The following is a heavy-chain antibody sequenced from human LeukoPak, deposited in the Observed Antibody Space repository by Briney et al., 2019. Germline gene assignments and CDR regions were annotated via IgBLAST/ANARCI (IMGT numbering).Heavy chain of an antibody. V-gene: IGHV3-21*01. CDR1: GFTFSSYG. J-gene: IGHJ4*02. CDR2: ISSSSSYI. D-gene: IGHD3-3*01. Sequence: PGGSLRLSCAASGFTFSSYGMNWVRQAPGKGLEWVSSISSSSSYIYYADSVKGRFTISRDNAKNSLYLQMNSLRAEDTAVYYCARDQAFWSGYPAGGDYWGQGTLVTVSS. CDR3: ARDQAFWSGYPAGGDY.